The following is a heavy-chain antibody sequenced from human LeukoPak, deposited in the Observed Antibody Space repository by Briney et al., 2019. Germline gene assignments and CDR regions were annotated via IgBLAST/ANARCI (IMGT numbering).Heavy chain of an antibody. CDR1: GFTFSRYW. J-gene: IGHJ6*02. CDR2: ISTDGSST. Sequence: GGSLRLACAASGFTFSRYWMHWLRQAPGKGLVWVSRISTDGSSTSYADSVKGRFTISRDNGKNTLYLQMNSLRAEDTAVYYCASYLTSIPSGMDVWGQGTTVTVSS. D-gene: IGHD2/OR15-2a*01. CDR3: ASYLTSIPSGMDV. V-gene: IGHV3-74*01.